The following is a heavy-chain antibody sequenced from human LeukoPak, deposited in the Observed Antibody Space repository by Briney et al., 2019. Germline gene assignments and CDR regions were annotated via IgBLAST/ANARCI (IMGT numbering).Heavy chain of an antibody. CDR3: AKGGSPHYYYYMDV. J-gene: IGHJ6*03. CDR1: GFTFDDYA. V-gene: IGHV3-9*03. CDR2: ISWNSGSI. D-gene: IGHD2-15*01. Sequence: GGSLRLSCAASGFTFDDYAMHWVRQAPGKGLEWVSGISWNSGSIGYADSVKGRFTISRDNAKNSLYIQMNSLRAEDMALYYCAKGGSPHYYYYMDVWGKGTTVTVSS.